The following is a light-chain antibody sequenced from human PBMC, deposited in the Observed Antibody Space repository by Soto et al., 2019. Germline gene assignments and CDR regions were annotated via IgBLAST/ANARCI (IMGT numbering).Light chain of an antibody. CDR2: TNT. V-gene: IGLV1-40*01. CDR3: QSFDSSLGGWV. J-gene: IGLJ1*01. Sequence: QPVLTQPPSVSGAPGQRVTISCTGSSSNIGAGYDVHWYQQLPGTAPKLLIYTNTYRPSGVPDRFSASKSGTSASLAITGLQAEDEADFYCQSFDSSLGGWVFGTGTKLTVL. CDR1: SSNIGAGYD.